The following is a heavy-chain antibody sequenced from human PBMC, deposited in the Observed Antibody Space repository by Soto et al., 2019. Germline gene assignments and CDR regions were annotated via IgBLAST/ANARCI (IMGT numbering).Heavy chain of an antibody. V-gene: IGHV4-30-4*01. J-gene: IGHJ4*02. CDR1: GGSISSGDYK. CDR2: IYYSGYT. CDR3: ARGDNYVPLDY. D-gene: IGHD4-4*01. Sequence: QVQLQESGPRLVKPSQTLSLTCTVSGGSISSGDYKWSWIRQPPGKGLEWIGYIYYSGYTYNNPSLKSRVMMSVDTSKKQFSLKLSSVTAADTAVYYCARGDNYVPLDYWGQGTLVTVSS.